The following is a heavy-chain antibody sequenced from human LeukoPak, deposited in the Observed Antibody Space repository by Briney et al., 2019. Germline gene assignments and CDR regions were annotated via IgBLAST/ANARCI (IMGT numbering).Heavy chain of an antibody. J-gene: IGHJ2*01. CDR2: TYYRSKWYN. V-gene: IGHV6-1*01. CDR1: GDSVSSNSAA. CDR3: ARGPSGYVILTGSSDWYFEL. D-gene: IGHD3-9*01. Sequence: SPTLSLTCAISGDSVSSNSAAWNWLRQSPSRDLEWLGRTYYRSKWYNDYAVSVKSRITINPDTSKNQFSLQLNSVTPDDTAVSYRARGPSGYVILTGSSDWYFELWGRGTLVTVSS.